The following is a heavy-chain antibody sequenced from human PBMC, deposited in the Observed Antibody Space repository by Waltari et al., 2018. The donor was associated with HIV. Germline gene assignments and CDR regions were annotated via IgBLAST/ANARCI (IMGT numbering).Heavy chain of an antibody. CDR3: ESSYNWGVWGAFDI. J-gene: IGHJ3*02. Sequence: QMQLQESSPGLVQPSETLALTCSGSGGPATSTSHFWGGIRQPPGNGVGWLVSIYHEESTNFAPCLKNRVSMSIDMSENYFSLNLAFVTAADTAMYDCESSYNWGVWGAFDIWGQGKMVTVSS. CDR1: GGPATSTSHF. D-gene: IGHD3-10*01. V-gene: IGHV4-39*02. CDR2: IYHEEST.